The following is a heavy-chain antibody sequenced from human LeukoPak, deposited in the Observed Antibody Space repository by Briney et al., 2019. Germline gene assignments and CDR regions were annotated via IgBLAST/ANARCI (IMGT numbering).Heavy chain of an antibody. V-gene: IGHV3-7*01. CDR3: VGWGISGITNH. CDR2: TKQDGSEK. D-gene: IGHD1-7*01. J-gene: IGHJ4*02. Sequence: GGSLRLSCAASGFDVGRNYMTWVRQAPGKGLEWVAQTKQDGSEKYYVDSVKGRFTTSRDKNSLFLQMNSVRAEDTAVYYCVGWGISGITNHWGQGTLVTVSS. CDR1: GFDVGRNY.